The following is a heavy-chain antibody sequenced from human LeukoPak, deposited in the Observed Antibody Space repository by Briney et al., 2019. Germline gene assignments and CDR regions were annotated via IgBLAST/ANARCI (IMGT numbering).Heavy chain of an antibody. V-gene: IGHV4-4*07. J-gene: IGHJ6*03. Sequence: SETLSLTCTVSGVSISSYYGSWIRQPAGKGLEWIGRIYTSGSTNYNPSLKSRVTISVDTSKNQFSLKLSSVTAADTAVYYCARGGGVYYYYYYMDVWGKGTTVTVSS. CDR3: ARGGGVYYYYYYMDV. D-gene: IGHD3-16*01. CDR2: IYTSGST. CDR1: GVSISSYY.